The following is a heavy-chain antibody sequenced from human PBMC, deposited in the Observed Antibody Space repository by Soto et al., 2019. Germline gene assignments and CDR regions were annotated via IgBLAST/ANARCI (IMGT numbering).Heavy chain of an antibody. CDR1: GFTFDDYA. CDR3: AKATISYYYDSSTQGCYFDY. V-gene: IGHV3-9*01. Sequence: GGSLRLSCAASGFTFDDYAMHWVRQAPGKGLEWVSGISWNSGSIGYADSVKGRFTISRDNAKNSLYLQMNSLRAEDTALYYCAKATISYYYDSSTQGCYFDYWGQGTLVTVSS. CDR2: ISWNSGSI. D-gene: IGHD3-22*01. J-gene: IGHJ4*02.